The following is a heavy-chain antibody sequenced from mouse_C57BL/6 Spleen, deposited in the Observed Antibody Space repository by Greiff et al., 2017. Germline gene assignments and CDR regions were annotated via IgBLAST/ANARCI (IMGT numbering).Heavy chain of an antibody. Sequence: QVQLQQPGAELVRPGTSVKLSCKASGYTFTSYWMHWVKQRPGQGLEWIGVIDPSDSYTNYNQKFKGKATLTVDTSSSTAYMQLSSLTPEDSAVYYCARRLYYGSNWYFDVWGTGTTVTVSS. D-gene: IGHD1-1*01. V-gene: IGHV1-59*01. CDR1: GYTFTSYW. J-gene: IGHJ1*03. CDR2: IDPSDSYT. CDR3: ARRLYYGSNWYFDV.